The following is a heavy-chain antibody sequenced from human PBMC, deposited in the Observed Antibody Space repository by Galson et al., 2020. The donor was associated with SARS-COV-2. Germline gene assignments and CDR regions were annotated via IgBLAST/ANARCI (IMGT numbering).Heavy chain of an antibody. J-gene: IGHJ3*01. V-gene: IGHV3-23*01. CDR2: IGNTGSVI. CDR3: ARDATWFGGNLCSFDL. CDR1: GFRFSGFG. Sequence: GGSLRLSCAASGFRFSGFGMAWVRQAPGKGLEWVSAIGNTGSVIYYADSVKGRFTISRDNSNNMLYLQMSSLRADDTGVYYCARDATWFGGNLCSFDLWGQGTMVTVSS. D-gene: IGHD3-16*01.